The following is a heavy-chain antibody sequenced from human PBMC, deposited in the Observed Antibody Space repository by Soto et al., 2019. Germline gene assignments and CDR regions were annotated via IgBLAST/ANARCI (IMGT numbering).Heavy chain of an antibody. D-gene: IGHD6-19*01. CDR2: IYHSGST. Sequence: QLQLQESGSGLVKPSQTLSLTCAVSGGSISSGGKSWSWIRQPPGKGLEWIGYIYHSGSTYYNPSLKSRVTISVDRSKNQFSLTLSSVTAADTAVYYCARAGGLGAVAVDYWGQGTLVTVSS. CDR1: GGSISSGGKS. CDR3: ARAGGLGAVAVDY. V-gene: IGHV4-30-2*01. J-gene: IGHJ4*02.